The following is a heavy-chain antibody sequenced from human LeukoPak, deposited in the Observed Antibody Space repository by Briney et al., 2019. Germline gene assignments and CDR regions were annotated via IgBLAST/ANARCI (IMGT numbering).Heavy chain of an antibody. J-gene: IGHJ6*03. CDR3: ARDPRLYCSGGSCYYYYYMDV. V-gene: IGHV1-2*02. CDR1: GYTFTTYG. D-gene: IGHD2-15*01. Sequence: ASVTVSCQSSGYTFTTYGISWVRQAPGQGLEWMGWINPNSGGTNYAQKCQGRGTMTRETSISTAYMELSRLRSDDTDVYYCARDPRLYCSGGSCYYYYYMDVWGKGTTVTVSS. CDR2: INPNSGGT.